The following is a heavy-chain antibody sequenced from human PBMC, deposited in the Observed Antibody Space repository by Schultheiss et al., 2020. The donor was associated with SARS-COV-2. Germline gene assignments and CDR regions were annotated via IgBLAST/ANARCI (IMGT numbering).Heavy chain of an antibody. CDR1: GFTFSSYA. J-gene: IGHJ6*02. V-gene: IGHV3-48*04. D-gene: IGHD6-13*01. CDR3: AKDPLAAAGTYYGMDV. CDR2: ISSSGSTI. Sequence: GGSLRLSCAASGFTFSSYAMSWVRQAPGKGLEWVSYISSSGSTIYYADSVKGRFTISRDNAKNSLYLQMNSLRAEDTAVYYCAKDPLAAAGTYYGMDVWGQGTTVTVSS.